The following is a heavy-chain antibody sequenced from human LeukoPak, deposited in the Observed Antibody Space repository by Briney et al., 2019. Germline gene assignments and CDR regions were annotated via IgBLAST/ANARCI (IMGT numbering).Heavy chain of an antibody. D-gene: IGHD3-3*01. CDR2: IIPIFGTA. CDR1: GGTFSGYA. CDR3: ARVVVWSGYYWFDP. V-gene: IGHV1-69*13. J-gene: IGHJ5*02. Sequence: GASVKVSCKASGGTFSGYAISWVRQAPGQGLEWMGGIIPIFGTANYAQKFQGRVTITADESTSTAYMELSSLRSEDTAVYYCARVVVWSGYYWFDPWGQGTLVTVSS.